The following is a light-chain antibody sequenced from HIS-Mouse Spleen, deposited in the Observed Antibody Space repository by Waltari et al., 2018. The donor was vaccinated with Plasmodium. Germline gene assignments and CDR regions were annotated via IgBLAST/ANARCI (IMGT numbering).Light chain of an antibody. Sequence: QSALTQPPSASGSPGQSVTISCTGTSSDVGGYNYVSWYQQHPGKAPKPMIYEVSKRPSGGPDRCSGSKSGNTASLTVSGLQAEDEADYYCSSYAGSNNLVFGGGTKLTVL. J-gene: IGLJ2*01. CDR3: SSYAGSNNLV. CDR1: SSDVGGYNY. V-gene: IGLV2-8*01. CDR2: EVS.